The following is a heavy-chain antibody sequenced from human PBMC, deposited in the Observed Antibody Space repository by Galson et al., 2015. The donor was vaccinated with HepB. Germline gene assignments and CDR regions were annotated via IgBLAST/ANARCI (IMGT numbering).Heavy chain of an antibody. D-gene: IGHD1-26*01. Sequence: SAPLSLTCTVSGGSISSGSYYWGWLRQPPGKGLEWIGTIYYSGTTYYNPSLESQITISVDTSNNYISLKFNSVTAADTAVYYCAKRGGSSWGGAFDIWGQGTQVTVSS. CDR3: AKRGGSSWGGAFDI. V-gene: IGHV4-39*01. J-gene: IGHJ3*02. CDR2: IYYSGTT. CDR1: GGSISSGSYY.